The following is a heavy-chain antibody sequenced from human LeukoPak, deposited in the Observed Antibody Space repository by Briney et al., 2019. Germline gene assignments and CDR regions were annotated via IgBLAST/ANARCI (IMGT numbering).Heavy chain of an antibody. CDR2: IYPGDSDT. Sequence: GESLKISCKGSGYSFTSYWIGWVRQMPGKGLEWMGIIYPGDSDTRYSPSFQGQVTISADKSISTAYLQWSSLKASDTAMYYCARPLLDYYDSSGYFDAFDTWGQGTMVTVSS. D-gene: IGHD3-22*01. CDR1: GYSFTSYW. CDR3: ARPLLDYYDSSGYFDAFDT. V-gene: IGHV5-51*01. J-gene: IGHJ3*02.